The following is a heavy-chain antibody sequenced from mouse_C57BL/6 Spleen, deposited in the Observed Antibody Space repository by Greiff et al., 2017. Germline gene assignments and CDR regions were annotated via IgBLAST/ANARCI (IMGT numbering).Heavy chain of an antibody. CDR1: GFTFSSYG. V-gene: IGHV5-6*01. CDR2: ISSGGSYT. CDR3: ARHPGYYFDY. J-gene: IGHJ2*01. Sequence: EVQGVESGGDLVKPGGSLKLSCAASGFTFSSYGMSWVRQTPDKRLEWVATISSGGSYTYYPDSVKGRFTISRDNAKNTLYLQMSSLKSEDTAMYYCARHPGYYFDYWGQGTTLTVSS.